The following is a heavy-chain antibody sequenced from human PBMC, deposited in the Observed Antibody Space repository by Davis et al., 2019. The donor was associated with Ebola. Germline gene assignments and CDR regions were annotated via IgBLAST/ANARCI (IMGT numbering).Heavy chain of an antibody. CDR1: GFTFSSYW. Sequence: HTGGSLRLSCAASGFTFSSYWMHWVRQAPGKGLVWVPRINSGGSSRSYADSVKGRFTISRDNAKNTLYLQMNSLRAEDTAVYYCARVGYCRSTSCYVLGHYYYGMDVWGQGTTVTVSS. CDR2: INSGGSSR. CDR3: ARVGYCRSTSCYVLGHYYYGMDV. J-gene: IGHJ6*02. D-gene: IGHD2-2*01. V-gene: IGHV3-74*01.